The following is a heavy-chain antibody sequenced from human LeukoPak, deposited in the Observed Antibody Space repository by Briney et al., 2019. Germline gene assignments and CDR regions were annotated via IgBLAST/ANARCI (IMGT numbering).Heavy chain of an antibody. CDR3: AREATVTTAFDY. CDR2: VSGSGATT. CDR1: GFTFDTYA. D-gene: IGHD4-17*01. V-gene: IGHV3-23*01. J-gene: IGHJ4*02. Sequence: GGSLRLSCAASGFTFDTYAMTWVRQAPGKGLEWVSSVSGSGATTYYADSVKGRFTISKDNSKNALYLQMNSLRAEDTAVYYCAREATVTTAFDYWGQGTLVTVSS.